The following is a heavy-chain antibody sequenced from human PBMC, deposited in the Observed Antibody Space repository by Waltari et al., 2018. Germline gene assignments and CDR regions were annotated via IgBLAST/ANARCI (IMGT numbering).Heavy chain of an antibody. V-gene: IGHV1-3*01. CDR3: AREMYDSSGYYLGPVDY. J-gene: IGHJ4*02. CDR2: INAGNGNT. Sequence: QVQLVQSGAEVKKPGASVKVSCKASGYTFTSYAMHWVRQAPGQRLEWMGWINAGNGNTKYSQKFQGRVTITRDTSASTAYMELSSLRSEDTAVYYCAREMYDSSGYYLGPVDYWGQGTLVTVSS. D-gene: IGHD3-22*01. CDR1: GYTFTSYA.